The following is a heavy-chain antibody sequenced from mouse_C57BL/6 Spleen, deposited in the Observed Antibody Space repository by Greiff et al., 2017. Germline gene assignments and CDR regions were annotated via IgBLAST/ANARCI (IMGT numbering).Heavy chain of an antibody. V-gene: IGHV1-82*01. D-gene: IGHD1-1*01. CDR2: IYPGDGDT. J-gene: IGHJ4*01. CDR3: ARAIYYYGSDAMDY. CDR1: GYAFSSSW. Sequence: QVQLQQSGPELVKPGASVKISCKASGYAFSSSWMNWVKQRPGKGLEWIGRIYPGDGDTNYNGKFKGKATLTADKSSSTAYMQLSSLSSEDSAVYFCARAIYYYGSDAMDYWGQGTSVTVSS.